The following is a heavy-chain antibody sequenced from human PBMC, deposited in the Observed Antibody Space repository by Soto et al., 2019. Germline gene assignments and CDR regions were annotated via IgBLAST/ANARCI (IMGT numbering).Heavy chain of an antibody. V-gene: IGHV4-59*01. J-gene: IGHJ4*02. CDR3: ALTPYYYDSSGYHDY. D-gene: IGHD3-22*01. CDR2: IYYSGST. Sequence: SETLSLTCTVSGGSISSYYWSWIRQPPGKGLEWIGYIYYSGSTNYNPSLKSRVTISVDTSKNQFSLKLSSVTAADTAVYYCALTPYYYDSSGYHDYWGQGTLVTVSS. CDR1: GGSISSYY.